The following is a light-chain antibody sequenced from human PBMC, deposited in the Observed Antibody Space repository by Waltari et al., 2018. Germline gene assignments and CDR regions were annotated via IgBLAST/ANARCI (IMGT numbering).Light chain of an antibody. CDR3: CSYTRSSSTRYWV. CDR1: NGDVGDY. J-gene: IGLJ3*02. CDR2: DVS. V-gene: IGLV2-14*03. Sequence: QTALTQPASVSGSPGQSITISCTGTNGDVGDYVSCSHQLPGKAPKLLIYDVSNRPSGVSNRVSGSKSGNAASLTISGLQAEDGADYYCCSYTRSSSTRYWVFGGGTTLTVL.